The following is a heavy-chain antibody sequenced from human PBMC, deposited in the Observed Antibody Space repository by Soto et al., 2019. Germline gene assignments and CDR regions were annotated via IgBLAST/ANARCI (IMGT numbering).Heavy chain of an antibody. CDR3: ARGSWAIVTGYFDY. CDR2: ISSDGTYK. Sequence: SGGSLRLSCAASGFTFSAHGMHWVRQAPGKGLEWVAVISSDGTYKYYADSLKGRFTISRDNSKNTLFLHMSSLTTEDTAVYYCARGSWAIVTGYFDYWGRGALVTVSS. CDR1: GFTFSAHG. D-gene: IGHD3-9*01. V-gene: IGHV3-30*03. J-gene: IGHJ4*02.